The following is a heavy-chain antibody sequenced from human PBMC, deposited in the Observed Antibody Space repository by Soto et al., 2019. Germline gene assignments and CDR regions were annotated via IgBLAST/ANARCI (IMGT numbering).Heavy chain of an antibody. D-gene: IGHD1-26*01. J-gene: IGHJ6*02. CDR1: GYSVSDYF. V-gene: IGHV1-2*02. CDR2: INPKSAAT. CDR3: ARIKWGLDYYNGMDV. Sequence: QVQLVQSGAEVKKSGASVKVSCKASGYSVSDYFIQWVRQAPGQGLEWVAWINPKSAATNYAKKFQGRVSLTWDTSFSTAYMELTRLRPDDTAVYYCARIKWGLDYYNGMDVWGQGTTVILSS.